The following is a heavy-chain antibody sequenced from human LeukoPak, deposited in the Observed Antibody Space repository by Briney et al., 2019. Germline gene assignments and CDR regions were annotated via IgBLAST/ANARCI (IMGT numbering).Heavy chain of an antibody. Sequence: SETLSLTCTVSGDSISDYYWSWIRQPPGKGLEWIGYIYYSGSTNYNPSLKSRVTISVDTSKNQFSLKLRSVPAADTAVYYCARHNYGDYFPALSLDYWGQGTLVIVSS. CDR3: ARHNYGDYFPALSLDY. V-gene: IGHV4-59*08. J-gene: IGHJ4*02. CDR1: GDSISDYY. D-gene: IGHD4-17*01. CDR2: IYYSGST.